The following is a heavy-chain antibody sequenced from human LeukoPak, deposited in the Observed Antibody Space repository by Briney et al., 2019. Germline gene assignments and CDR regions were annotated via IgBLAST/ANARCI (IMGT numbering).Heavy chain of an antibody. D-gene: IGHD6-6*01. CDR2: ISSGSSTI. J-gene: IGHJ4*02. V-gene: IGHV3-48*01. Sequence: GGSLRLSCAASGFTFSSYSMNWVRQAPGKGLEWVSYISSGSSTIYYADSVKGRFTISRDNAKNSLYLQMNSLRAEDTAVYYCARDSSSLYSSSSRLPATFDYWGQGTLVTVSS. CDR3: ARDSSSLYSSSSRLPATFDY. CDR1: GFTFSSYS.